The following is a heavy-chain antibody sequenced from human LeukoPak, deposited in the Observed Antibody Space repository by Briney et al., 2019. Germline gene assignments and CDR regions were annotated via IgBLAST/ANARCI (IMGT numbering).Heavy chain of an antibody. D-gene: IGHD6-6*01. V-gene: IGHV5-51*01. J-gene: IGHJ3*02. CDR1: GYSFTSYW. CDR2: IYPGDSDT. CDR3: ASPHVYEYSSSSPMAFDI. Sequence: RGESLKISCKGSGYSFTSYWIGWVRQMPGKGLEWMGIIYPGDSDTRYSPSFQGQVTISADKSISTAYLQWSSVKASDTAMYYCASPHVYEYSSSSPMAFDIWGQGTMVTVSS.